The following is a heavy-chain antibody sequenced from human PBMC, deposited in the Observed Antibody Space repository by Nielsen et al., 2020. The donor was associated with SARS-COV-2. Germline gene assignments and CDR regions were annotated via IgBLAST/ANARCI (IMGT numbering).Heavy chain of an antibody. V-gene: IGHV4-59*12. CDR1: GGSISSYY. CDR3: ARDGSGRGGMDV. J-gene: IGHJ6*02. D-gene: IGHD3-10*01. Sequence: SETLSLTCTVSGGSISSYYWSWIRQPPGKGLEWIGYIYYSGSTYYNPSLKSRVTISVDTSKNQFSLKLSSVTAADTAVYYCARDGSGRGGMDVWGQGTTVTVSS. CDR2: IYYSGST.